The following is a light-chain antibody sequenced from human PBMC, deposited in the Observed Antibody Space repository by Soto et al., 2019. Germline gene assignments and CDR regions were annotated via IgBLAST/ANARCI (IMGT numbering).Light chain of an antibody. Sequence: ILMTQSPVTLSVSPGDSATLSCRASQSIGSNLAWYQQKPGQAPRLLIYAASTRVTGLPARISGRGSGTEITTPTSGLQSEDFAIYYCYHHTNCPPITFGQGTRLEIK. CDR1: QSIGSN. CDR3: YHHTNCPPIT. J-gene: IGKJ5*01. CDR2: AAS. V-gene: IGKV3-15*01.